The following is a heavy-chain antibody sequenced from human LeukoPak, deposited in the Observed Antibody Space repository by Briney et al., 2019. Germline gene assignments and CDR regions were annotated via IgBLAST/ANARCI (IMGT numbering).Heavy chain of an antibody. D-gene: IGHD6-19*01. V-gene: IGHV5-51*01. CDR2: IYPGDSDT. CDR3: ARQESSGGVPDAFDI. CDR1: GYSFTSYW. J-gene: IGHJ3*02. Sequence: GESLKISCKGSGYSFTSYWIGWVRQMPGKGLERMGIIYPGDSDTRYSPSFQGQVTFSADKSISTAYLQWSSLKASDTAMYYCARQESSGGVPDAFDIWGQGTLVTVSS.